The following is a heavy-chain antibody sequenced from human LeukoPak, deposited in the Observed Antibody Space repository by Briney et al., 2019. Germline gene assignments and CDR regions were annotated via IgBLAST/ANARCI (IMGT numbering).Heavy chain of an antibody. Sequence: ASVKVSCKASGYTFTGYYMHGVGQAPGQAREWMGWINPNSGGKNYAQEFQGRVTMSRDTAIRTAYMELSRLISDDTAVYYCARVVVVPAATFDYWGQGTLVTVSS. J-gene: IGHJ4*02. CDR2: INPNSGGK. CDR1: GYTFTGYY. D-gene: IGHD2-2*01. V-gene: IGHV1-2*02. CDR3: ARVVVVPAATFDY.